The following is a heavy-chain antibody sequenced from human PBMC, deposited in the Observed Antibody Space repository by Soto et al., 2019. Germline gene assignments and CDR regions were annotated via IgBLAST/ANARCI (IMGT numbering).Heavy chain of an antibody. Sequence: GSLRLSCAASGFTFSSYSMNWVRQAPGKGLEWVSSISSSSSYIYYADSVKGRFTISRDNAKNSLYLQMNSLRAEDTAVYYCASLTPRGPLYGGKNFDYWGQGTLVTVSS. CDR1: GFTFSSYS. CDR3: ASLTPRGPLYGGKNFDY. V-gene: IGHV3-21*01. D-gene: IGHD2-15*01. CDR2: ISSSSSYI. J-gene: IGHJ4*02.